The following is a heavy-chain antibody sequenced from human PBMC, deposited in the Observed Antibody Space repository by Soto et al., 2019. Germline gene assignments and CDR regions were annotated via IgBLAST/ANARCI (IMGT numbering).Heavy chain of an antibody. D-gene: IGHD3-3*01. Sequence: SETLSLTCAVYGGSFSGYYWSWIRHPPGKGLEWIGEINHSGSTNYNPSLKSRVTISVDTSKNQFSLKLSSVTAADTAVYYCARGRYYDFWSGYYAGAFDYWGQGTLVTVSS. CDR2: INHSGST. V-gene: IGHV4-34*01. CDR3: ARGRYYDFWSGYYAGAFDY. J-gene: IGHJ4*02. CDR1: GGSFSGYY.